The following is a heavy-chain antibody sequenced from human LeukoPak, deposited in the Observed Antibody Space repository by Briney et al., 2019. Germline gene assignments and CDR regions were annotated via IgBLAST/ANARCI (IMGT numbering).Heavy chain of an antibody. CDR3: ARNDNTDQGIDY. Sequence: GGSLRLSCAASGFTFSTYSMNWVRQAPGKGLEWVSSISNRGGYIFYADSVKGRFTISRDNAKNSLYLQMSSLRAEDTAMYYCARNDNTDQGIDYWGQGTLVTVSS. CDR1: GFTFSTYS. D-gene: IGHD3-22*01. CDR2: ISNRGGYI. J-gene: IGHJ4*02. V-gene: IGHV3-21*01.